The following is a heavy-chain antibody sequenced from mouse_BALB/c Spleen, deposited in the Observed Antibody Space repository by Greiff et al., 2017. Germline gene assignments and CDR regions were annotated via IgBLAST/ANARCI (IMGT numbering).Heavy chain of an antibody. CDR1: GFTFTDYY. CDR2: IRNKANGYTT. CDR3: ARVDFSWFAY. D-gene: IGHD2-4*01. Sequence: EVQVVESGGGLVQPGGSLRLSCATSGFTFTDYYMSWVRQPPGKALEWLGFIRNKANGYTTEYSASVKGRFTISRDNSQSILYLQMNTLRAEDSATYYCARVDFSWFAYWGQGTLVTVSA. J-gene: IGHJ3*01. V-gene: IGHV7-3*02.